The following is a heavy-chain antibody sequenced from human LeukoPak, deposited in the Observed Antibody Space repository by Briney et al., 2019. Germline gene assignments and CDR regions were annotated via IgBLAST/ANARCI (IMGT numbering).Heavy chain of an antibody. D-gene: IGHD3-9*01. CDR1: GGSISSYY. CDR2: IDYSGST. J-gene: IGHJ4*02. CDR3: ASSIYDILTGYYHFDY. Sequence: SETLSLTCAVSGGSISSYYWSWIRPPPGKGLEWIGFIDYSGSTNYNPSLKSRVTISVDTSKNQFSLKLSSVTAADTAVYYCASSIYDILTGYYHFDYWGQGTLVTVSS. V-gene: IGHV4-59*01.